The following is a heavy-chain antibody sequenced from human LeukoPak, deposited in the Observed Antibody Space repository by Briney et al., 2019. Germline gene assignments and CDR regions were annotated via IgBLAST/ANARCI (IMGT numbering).Heavy chain of an antibody. Sequence: GGSLRLSCAASGFTFDDYAMHWVRQAPGKGLEWVSGISWNSGSIGYADSVKGRFTISRDNAKNSLYLQMNSLRAEDTALYYCAKAIQRGGWYRLGFDYWGQGTLVTVSS. V-gene: IGHV3-9*01. D-gene: IGHD6-19*01. CDR2: ISWNSGSI. CDR1: GFTFDDYA. CDR3: AKAIQRGGWYRLGFDY. J-gene: IGHJ4*02.